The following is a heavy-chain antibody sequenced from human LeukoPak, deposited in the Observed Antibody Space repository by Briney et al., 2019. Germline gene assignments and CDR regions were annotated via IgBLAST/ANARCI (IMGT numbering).Heavy chain of an antibody. D-gene: IGHD1-26*01. CDR3: ASPPRLVGGVY. Sequence: GGSLRLSCAASGFTFSSYSMNWVRQAPGKGLEWVSYISSSSSTIYYADSVKGRFTISRDNAKNSLYLQMNSLRAEDTAVYYCASPPRLVGGVYWGQGTLVTVSS. CDR1: GFTFSSYS. J-gene: IGHJ4*02. V-gene: IGHV3-48*01. CDR2: ISSSSSTI.